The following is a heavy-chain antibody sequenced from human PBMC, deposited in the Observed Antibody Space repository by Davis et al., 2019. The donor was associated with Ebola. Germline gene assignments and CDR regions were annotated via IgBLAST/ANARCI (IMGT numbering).Heavy chain of an antibody. J-gene: IGHJ6*02. D-gene: IGHD1-7*01. CDR3: ARDLRTSGTTIHYYYYGMDV. V-gene: IGHV3-33*01. CDR2: IWYAGSNK. CDR1: GFTFSSYG. Sequence: PGGSLRLSCAASGFTFSSYGMHWVRQAPGKGLEWVAVIWYAGSNKYYADSVKGRFTISRDNSKNTLYLQMNSLRAEDTAVYYCARDLRTSGTTIHYYYYGMDVWSQGTTVTVSS.